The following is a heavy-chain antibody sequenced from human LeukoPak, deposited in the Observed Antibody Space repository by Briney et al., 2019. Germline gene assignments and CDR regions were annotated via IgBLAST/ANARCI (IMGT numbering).Heavy chain of an antibody. CDR2: IKQDGSEK. J-gene: IGHJ4*02. CDR3: ARANYYDSSGYSSFDY. D-gene: IGHD3-22*01. CDR1: GFTFSSYW. Sequence: GGSLRLSCAASGFTFSSYWMSWVRQAPGKGLEWVANIKQDGSEKYYVDSVKGRFTISRDNAKNSLYLQMNSLRAEDTAVYYCARANYYDSSGYSSFDYWGQGTLVTVSS. V-gene: IGHV3-7*01.